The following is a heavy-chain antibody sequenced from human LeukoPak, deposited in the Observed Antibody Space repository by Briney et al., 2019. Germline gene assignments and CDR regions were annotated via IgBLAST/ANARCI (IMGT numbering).Heavy chain of an antibody. CDR3: ARPQGSSGYYWPFDD. CDR1: GFTFSSYA. D-gene: IGHD3-22*01. J-gene: IGHJ4*02. CDR2: ISPSSGT. V-gene: IGHV3-23*01. Sequence: PGGSLRLSCAASGFTFSSYAMRWVRQAPGKGLEWVSAISPSSGTFYADSVKGRFTISRDNSKNTLYLQINSLRAEDTTVYYCARPQGSSGYYWPFDDWGQGTLVTVSS.